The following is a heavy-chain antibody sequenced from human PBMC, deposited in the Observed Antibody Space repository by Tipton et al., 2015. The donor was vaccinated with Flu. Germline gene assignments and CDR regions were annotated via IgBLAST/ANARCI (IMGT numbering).Heavy chain of an antibody. CDR2: IYHSGST. J-gene: IGHJ5*02. CDR1: GYSINSDYF. Sequence: TLSLTCAVSGYSINSDYFWGWIRQPPGKGLEWIGSIYHSGSTYYNPSLKSRVAISVDTSNNQFSLRLTSVTAADTAVYYCARDRWEYASGFDPWGQGTPVTVSP. CDR3: ARDRWEYASGFDP. D-gene: IGHD6-19*01. V-gene: IGHV4-38-2*02.